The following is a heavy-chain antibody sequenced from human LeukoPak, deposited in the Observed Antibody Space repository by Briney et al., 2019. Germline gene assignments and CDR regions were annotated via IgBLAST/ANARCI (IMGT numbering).Heavy chain of an antibody. CDR3: TTLITYYYGSGRDY. CDR1: GFTFSNAW. D-gene: IGHD3-10*01. Sequence: GGSLRLSCAASGFTFSNAWMSWVRQSAGKGVEWVGRIRSKTDVGTTDYAAPVKVRFTISRDDSKNTLYLQMNSLKTEDTAVYYCTTLITYYYGSGRDYWGQGTLVTVSS. V-gene: IGHV3-15*01. CDR2: IRSKTDVGTT. J-gene: IGHJ4*02.